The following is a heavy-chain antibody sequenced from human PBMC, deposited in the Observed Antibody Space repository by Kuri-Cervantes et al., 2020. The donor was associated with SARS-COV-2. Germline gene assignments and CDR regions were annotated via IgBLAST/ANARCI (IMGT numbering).Heavy chain of an antibody. D-gene: IGHD2-2*01. Sequence: SETLSLTCAVYGGSFSGYYWSWIRQPPGKGLEWIGEINHSGSTNYNPSLKSRVTISVDTSKNQFSLKLSSVTAADTAVYYCASIVVVPVASGYYYYYGMDVWGQGTTVTVSS. J-gene: IGHJ6*02. V-gene: IGHV4-34*01. CDR2: INHSGST. CDR3: ASIVVVPVASGYYYYYGMDV. CDR1: GGSFSGYY.